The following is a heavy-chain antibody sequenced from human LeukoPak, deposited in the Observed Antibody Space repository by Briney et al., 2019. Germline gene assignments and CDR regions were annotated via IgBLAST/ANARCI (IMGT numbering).Heavy chain of an antibody. CDR3: SSSFDFDY. D-gene: IGHD3-9*01. CDR1: GFTFIFYR. Sequence: PWGSLRLSFAASGFTFIFYRMNWVRQAPGKGLEWVSYIISSSTTIYYPDSVKGRFTISRDNAKNSLYLQMYSVRDEHRAVDYGSSSFDFDYWGQGTMVTVSS. J-gene: IGHJ4*01. CDR2: IISSSTTI. V-gene: IGHV3-48*02.